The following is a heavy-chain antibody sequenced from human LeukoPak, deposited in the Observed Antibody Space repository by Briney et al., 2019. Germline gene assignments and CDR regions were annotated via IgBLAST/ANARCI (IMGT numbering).Heavy chain of an antibody. V-gene: IGHV1-2*02. CDR1: GYTXTGYY. D-gene: IGHD3-22*01. CDR3: ARDNDSSGYYGYYFDY. J-gene: IGHJ4*02. CDR2: INPNSGGT. Sequence: GASVKVSCKASGYTXTGYYMHWVRQAPGQGLEWMGWINPNSGGTNYAQKFQGRVTMTRDTSISTAYMELSRLRSDDTAVYYCARDNDSSGYYGYYFDYWGQGALVTVSS.